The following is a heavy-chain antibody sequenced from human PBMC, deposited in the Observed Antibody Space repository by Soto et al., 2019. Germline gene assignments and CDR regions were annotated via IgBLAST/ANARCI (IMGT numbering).Heavy chain of an antibody. Sequence: QVQLVQSGAEVKKPGASVKVSCKASGYTFTSYDINWVRQATGQGLEWMGWMNPNSGNTGYAQKFQGRVTMTRNTSISTAYMELSSLRSEDTAVYYCARVRYYDFWSDKAFDYWGQGTLVTVSS. CDR2: MNPNSGNT. J-gene: IGHJ4*02. CDR1: GYTFTSYD. CDR3: ARVRYYDFWSDKAFDY. V-gene: IGHV1-8*01. D-gene: IGHD3-3*01.